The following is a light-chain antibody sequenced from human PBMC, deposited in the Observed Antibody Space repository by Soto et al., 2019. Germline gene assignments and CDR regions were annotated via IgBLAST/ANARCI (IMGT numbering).Light chain of an antibody. J-gene: IGLJ2*01. CDR2: FDS. Sequence: SSVLTQTPSLSVAPGETARIACGGNRIGTKSVHWYQQKPGQAPVVVMYFDSDRPSGIPERFSGSNTGNTATLTISRVEGGDEADYYCQVWDSDSDDLVFGGGTKLTVL. CDR1: RIGTKS. V-gene: IGLV3-21*04. CDR3: QVWDSDSDDLV.